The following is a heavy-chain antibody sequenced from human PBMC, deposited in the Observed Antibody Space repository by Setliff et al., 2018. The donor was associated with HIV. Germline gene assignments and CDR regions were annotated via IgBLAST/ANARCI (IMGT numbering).Heavy chain of an antibody. CDR1: GGSFSDFY. V-gene: IGHV4-34*01. Sequence: ETLSLTCAVFGGSFSDFYWSWIRQPPGKGLEWIGEISYSGSTVYNPSLKSRVTMSVDASKNLVSLNLNSVTAADTATYYCARGVARQVVIDRWFDPWGQGTPVTVSS. J-gene: IGHJ5*02. CDR3: ARGVARQVVIDRWFDP. CDR2: ISYSGST. D-gene: IGHD2-21*01.